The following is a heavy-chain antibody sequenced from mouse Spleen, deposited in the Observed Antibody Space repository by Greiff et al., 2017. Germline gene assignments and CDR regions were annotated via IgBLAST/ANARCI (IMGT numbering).Heavy chain of an antibody. CDR3: ASDMVQDAMDY. D-gene: IGHD1-1*02. V-gene: IGHV2-6*01. Sequence: QVQLKESGPGLVAPSQCLSITCTVSGFSLTSYGVDWVRQSPGKGLEWLGVIWGGGSTNYYSALKSRLSISKDNSKSKVFLKMNSLQTDDTAMYYCASDMVQDAMDYWGQGTSVTVSS. J-gene: IGHJ4*01. CDR1: GFSLTSYG. CDR2: IWGGGST.